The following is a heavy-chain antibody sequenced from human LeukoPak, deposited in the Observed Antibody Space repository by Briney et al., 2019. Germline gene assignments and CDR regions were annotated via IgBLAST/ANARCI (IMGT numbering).Heavy chain of an antibody. CDR3: AREDLPELDY. V-gene: IGHV1-2*06. CDR2: INLNSGGT. CDR1: GDTFTGYY. D-gene: IGHD1-14*01. J-gene: IGHJ4*02. Sequence: SGKVSCKASGDTFTGYYMHWVRQAPGQGLEWMGRINLNSGGTNYAQKFQGRVTMTRDTSISTVYMELSRLRSDDTAVYYCAREDLPELDYCGQGTLVTVSS.